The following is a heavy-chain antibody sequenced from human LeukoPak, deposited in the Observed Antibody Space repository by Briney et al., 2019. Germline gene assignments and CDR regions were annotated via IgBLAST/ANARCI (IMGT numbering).Heavy chain of an antibody. Sequence: PGRSLRLSCTASGFTFSSYAMHWVRQAPGKGLEWVAVISYDGSNKYYADSVKGRFTISRDNSKNTLYLQMNSLRAEDTAVYYCARDYYDSSGYSQYGMDVWGQGTTVTVSS. D-gene: IGHD3-22*01. J-gene: IGHJ6*02. CDR2: ISYDGSNK. V-gene: IGHV3-30*04. CDR1: GFTFSSYA. CDR3: ARDYYDSSGYSQYGMDV.